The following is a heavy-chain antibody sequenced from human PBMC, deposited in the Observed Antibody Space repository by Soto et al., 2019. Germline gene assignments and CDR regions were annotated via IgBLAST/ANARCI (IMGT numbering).Heavy chain of an antibody. D-gene: IGHD2-8*01. V-gene: IGHV3-7*03. CDR3: ASFRSVMVYPSNGWFDP. CDR1: GFTFSSYW. J-gene: IGHJ5*02. CDR2: IKQDGSEK. Sequence: QTGGSLRLSCAASGFTFSSYWMSWVRQAPGKGLEWVANIKQDGSEKYYVDSVKGRFTISRDNAKNSLYLQMNSLRAEDTAVYYCASFRSVMVYPSNGWFDPWGQGTLVTVSS.